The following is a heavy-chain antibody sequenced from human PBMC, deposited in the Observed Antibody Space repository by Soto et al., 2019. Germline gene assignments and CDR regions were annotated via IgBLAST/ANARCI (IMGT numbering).Heavy chain of an antibody. CDR1: GYSFTNYG. CDR2: ISAYNGNT. CDR3: ARDRGVAPPVAGNTHYFYYMDV. V-gene: IGHV1-18*01. D-gene: IGHD6-19*01. Sequence: QDQLVQSGVEVKKPGASVKVSCKASGYSFTNYGITWVRQAPGQGFEWMGWISAYNGNTNYAQKFQGRVTMTTDASTSTAYLELRSRRFDDTAVYYCARDRGVAPPVAGNTHYFYYMDVWGKGTTVTVSS. J-gene: IGHJ6*03.